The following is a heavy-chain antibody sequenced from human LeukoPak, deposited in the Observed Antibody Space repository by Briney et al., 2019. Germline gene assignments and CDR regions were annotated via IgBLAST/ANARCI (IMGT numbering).Heavy chain of an antibody. CDR3: ARAVSCTNGACAHDAFHI. CDR1: GFTFSSYT. CDR2: ISGNSNYI. V-gene: IGHV3-21*06. Sequence: GGSLRLSCAASGFTFSSYTINWVRQAPGKGLEWVSSISGNSNYIYYADSVKGRFTISRDSAKSSLYLQMNSLRAEDTAVYYCARAVSCTNGACAHDAFHIWGLGTMVTVSS. J-gene: IGHJ3*02. D-gene: IGHD2-8*01.